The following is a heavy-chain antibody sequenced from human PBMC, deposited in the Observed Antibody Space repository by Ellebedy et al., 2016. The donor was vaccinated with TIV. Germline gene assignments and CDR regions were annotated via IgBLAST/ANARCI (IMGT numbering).Heavy chain of an antibody. CDR3: ASETVTHSFDY. D-gene: IGHD4-17*01. Sequence: MPSETLSLTCTVSGGSISSYYWSWIRQPPGKGLEWIGYIYYSGSTNYNPSLKSRVTISVDTSKNQFSLKLSSVTAADTAVYYCASETVTHSFDYWGQGTLVTVSS. J-gene: IGHJ4*02. CDR2: IYYSGST. V-gene: IGHV4-59*01. CDR1: GGSISSYY.